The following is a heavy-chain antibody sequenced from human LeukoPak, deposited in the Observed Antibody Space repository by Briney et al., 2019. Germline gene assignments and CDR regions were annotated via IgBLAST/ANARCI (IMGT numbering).Heavy chain of an antibody. D-gene: IGHD6-6*01. V-gene: IGHV4-39*07. CDR3: AKNSLRGYSSSYDNWFDP. CDR2: IYSRGST. J-gene: IGHJ5*02. Sequence: SETLSLTCIVSGGSISSSNYYWGWIRQSPGKGLEWIGSIYSRGSTYYNPSLKSRVIVSSDMSKNQFSLMLNSVTAADTAVYYCAKNSLRGYSSSYDNWFDPWGQGTLVTVSS. CDR1: GGSISSSNYY.